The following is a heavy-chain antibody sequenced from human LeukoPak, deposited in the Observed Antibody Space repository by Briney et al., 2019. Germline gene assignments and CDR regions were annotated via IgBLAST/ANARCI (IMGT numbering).Heavy chain of an antibody. CDR2: IILIFGTA. D-gene: IGHD3-22*01. V-gene: IGHV1-69*05. J-gene: IGHJ4*02. Sequence: SVKVSCKASGGTFSSYAISWVRQAPGQGLEWMGRIILIFGTANYAQKFQGRVTITTDESTSTAYMELSSLRSEDTAVYYCARDLIVVVTESYFDYWGQGTLVTVSS. CDR3: ARDLIVVVTESYFDY. CDR1: GGTFSSYA.